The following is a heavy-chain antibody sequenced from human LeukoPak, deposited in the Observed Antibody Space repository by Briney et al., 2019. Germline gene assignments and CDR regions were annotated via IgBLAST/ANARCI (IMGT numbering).Heavy chain of an antibody. D-gene: IGHD6-6*01. CDR2: FSGSGKNT. V-gene: IGHV3-23*01. CDR1: GFTFRNYA. CDR3: ARDLGIAARPVFDQ. J-gene: IGHJ4*02. Sequence: GGSLRLSCAASGFTFRNYAMNWVRRAPGKGLDGVSSFSGSGKNTYYADSVKGRFTISRDDSKNTLYLQMDSLRAEDTAVYYCARDLGIAARPVFDQWGQGTLVTVSS.